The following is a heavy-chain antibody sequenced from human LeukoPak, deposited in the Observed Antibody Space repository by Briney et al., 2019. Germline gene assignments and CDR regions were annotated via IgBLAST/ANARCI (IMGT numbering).Heavy chain of an antibody. V-gene: IGHV3-23*01. J-gene: IGHJ4*02. CDR3: AKTFGWPFYFDH. Sequence: GGSLRLSRAASGFTFSSYGMSWVRQAPGKGLEWVSGITGGGGKTYYVDSVRGRFTISRDNSKNTLYLQVNSLRAEDTAVYYCAKTFGWPFYFDHWGQGTLVTVSS. D-gene: IGHD2/OR15-2a*01. CDR1: GFTFSSYG. CDR2: ITGGGGKT.